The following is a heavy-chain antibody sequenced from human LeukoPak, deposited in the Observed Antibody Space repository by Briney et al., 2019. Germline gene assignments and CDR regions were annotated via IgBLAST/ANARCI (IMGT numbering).Heavy chain of an antibody. D-gene: IGHD3-16*01. CDR1: GYTFTGYY. V-gene: IGHV1-2*02. CDR3: ARVRIWGYALDY. Sequence: ASVKVSCKASGYTFTGYYMHWVRQAPGQGLDWMGWINPNSGGTKYAQRFQGRVTMTRDTSISTAYMDLSRLKSDDTALYYCARVRIWGYALDYWGQGTLVTVSS. J-gene: IGHJ4*02. CDR2: INPNSGGT.